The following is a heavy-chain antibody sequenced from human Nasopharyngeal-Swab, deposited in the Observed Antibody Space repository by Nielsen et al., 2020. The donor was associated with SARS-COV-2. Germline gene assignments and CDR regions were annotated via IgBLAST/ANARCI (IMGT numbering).Heavy chain of an antibody. D-gene: IGHD2-2*02. Sequence: GSLRLSCTVSGGSISSYYWSWIRQPPGKGLEWIGYIYYSGSTNYNPSLKSRVTISIDTSKNQFSLKLSSVTAADTAVYYCARLYISPRRFDPWGQGTLVTVSS. CDR1: GGSISSYY. CDR3: ARLYISPRRFDP. CDR2: IYYSGST. V-gene: IGHV4-59*08. J-gene: IGHJ5*02.